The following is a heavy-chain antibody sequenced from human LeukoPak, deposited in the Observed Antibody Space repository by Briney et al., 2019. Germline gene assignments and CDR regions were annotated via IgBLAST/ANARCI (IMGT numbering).Heavy chain of an antibody. J-gene: IGHJ4*02. CDR2: ISRDSDIR. CDR3: ASARGNYYDSSGYPDY. Sequence: GSLRLSCAASGFIFRRDSGDWVRQAPGRGLEWISYISRDSDIRYYADSVRGRFHISRDNARNSLYLQMNSLRADDTAMYYCASARGNYYDSSGYPDYWGQGTLVTVSS. V-gene: IGHV3-48*01. D-gene: IGHD3-22*01. CDR1: GFIFRRDS.